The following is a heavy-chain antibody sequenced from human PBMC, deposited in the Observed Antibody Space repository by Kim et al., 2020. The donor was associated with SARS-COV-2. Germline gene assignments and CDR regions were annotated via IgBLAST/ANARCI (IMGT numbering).Heavy chain of an antibody. CDR1: GFTFSSYA. D-gene: IGHD2-21*02. J-gene: IGHJ4*02. CDR2: ISYDGSNK. CDR3: ARFWVVTPFDY. V-gene: IGHV3-30-3*01. Sequence: GGSLRLSCAASGFTFSSYAMHWVRQAPGKGLEWVAVISYDGSNKYYADSVKGRFTISRDNSKNTLYLQMNSLRAEDTAVYYCARFWVVTPFDYWGQGTLVTVSS.